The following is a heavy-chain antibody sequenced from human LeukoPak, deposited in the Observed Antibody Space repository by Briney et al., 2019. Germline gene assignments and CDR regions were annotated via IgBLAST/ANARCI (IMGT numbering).Heavy chain of an antibody. V-gene: IGHV3-30*04. CDR1: GFTFSSYA. CDR3: ARDNTPLWFGELYGY. Sequence: GGSLRLSCAASGFTFSSYAMHWVRQAPGKGLEWVAVISYDGSNKYYADSVKGRFTISRDNSKNTLYLQMNSLRAEDTAVYYCARDNTPLWFGELYGYWGQGTLVTVSS. J-gene: IGHJ4*02. CDR2: ISYDGSNK. D-gene: IGHD3-10*01.